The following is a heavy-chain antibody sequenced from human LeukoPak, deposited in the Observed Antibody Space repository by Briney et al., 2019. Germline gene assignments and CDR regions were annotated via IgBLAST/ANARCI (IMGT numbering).Heavy chain of an antibody. Sequence: PGGSLRLSCAASGFTFSSYSMNWVRQAPGKGLEWVSSISSSSSYIYYADSVKGRFTISRDNAKNSLYLQMNSLRAEDTAVYYCARMTEIVVVITLDYWGQGTLVTVSS. CDR2: ISSSSSYI. D-gene: IGHD3-22*01. CDR3: ARMTEIVVVITLDY. CDR1: GFTFSSYS. V-gene: IGHV3-21*01. J-gene: IGHJ4*02.